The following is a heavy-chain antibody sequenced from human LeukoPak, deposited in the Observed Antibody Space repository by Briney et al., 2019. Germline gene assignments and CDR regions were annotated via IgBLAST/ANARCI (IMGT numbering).Heavy chain of an antibody. CDR1: GFTFSSYE. V-gene: IGHV3-48*03. J-gene: IGHJ4*02. CDR2: ISSGGSTI. Sequence: PGGSLRLSCAASGFTFSSYEMNWVRQAPGQGLEWVSYISSGGSTIYYADSAKGRFTVSRDNAKNSLYLQMNSLRAEDTAVYYCARFGGRYYFDYWGQGTLVTVSS. D-gene: IGHD1-26*01. CDR3: ARFGGRYYFDY.